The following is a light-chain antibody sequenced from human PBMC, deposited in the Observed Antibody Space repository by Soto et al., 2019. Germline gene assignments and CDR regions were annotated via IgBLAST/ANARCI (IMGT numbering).Light chain of an antibody. J-gene: IGLJ1*01. V-gene: IGLV2-14*01. CDR1: SSDVGGYNY. CDR3: SSYTGSSTYV. CDR2: DVS. Sequence: QSVLTQPASVSGSPGQSITISCTGTSSDVGGYNYVSWYQQHPGKAPKLMIYDVSNRPSGISNRFSGSKSGNTASLTISGLQAEDEADYYGSSYTGSSTYVFGTGTKLTVL.